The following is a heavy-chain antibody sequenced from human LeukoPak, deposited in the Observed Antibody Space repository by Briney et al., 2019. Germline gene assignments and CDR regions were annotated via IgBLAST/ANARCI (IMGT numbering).Heavy chain of an antibody. D-gene: IGHD4-11*01. CDR2: IKQDGSEK. V-gene: IGHV3-7*01. J-gene: IGHJ6*03. CDR1: GFTFSSYW. Sequence: GGSLRLSCAASGFTFSSYWMSWVRQAPGKGLEWVANIKQDGSEKYYVDFVKGRFTISRDNAKNSLYLQMNSLRAEGTAVYYCARDTVTIYYYYMDVWGKGTTVTVSS. CDR3: ARDTVTIYYYYMDV.